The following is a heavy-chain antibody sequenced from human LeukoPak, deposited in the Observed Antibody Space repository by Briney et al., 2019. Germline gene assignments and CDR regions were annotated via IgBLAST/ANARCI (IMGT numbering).Heavy chain of an antibody. J-gene: IGHJ4*02. V-gene: IGHV5-51*01. CDR1: GYSFTTYW. D-gene: IGHD1/OR15-1a*01. Sequence: GESLKISCKASGYSFTTYWIGWLRQMPGEGLEWMGIIFPGDSETIYSPSFQGLVTISADKSINTAYLQWASLEASDTAIYYCATSESQTRFDYWGQGTLVTASS. CDR3: ATSESQTRFDY. CDR2: IFPGDSET.